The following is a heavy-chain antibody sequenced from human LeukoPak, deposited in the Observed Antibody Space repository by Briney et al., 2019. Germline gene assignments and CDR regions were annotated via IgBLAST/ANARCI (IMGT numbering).Heavy chain of an antibody. V-gene: IGHV1-69*05. CDR3: ARQGGSGYYYYYYMDV. Sequence: SVKVSCKASGGTFSSYAISWVRQAPGQGLEWMGGIIPIFGTANYAQKFQGRVTITTDESTSTAYMELRSLRSDDTAVYYCARQGGSGYYYYYYMDVWGKGTTVTVSS. CDR1: GGTFSSYA. CDR2: IIPIFGTA. J-gene: IGHJ6*03.